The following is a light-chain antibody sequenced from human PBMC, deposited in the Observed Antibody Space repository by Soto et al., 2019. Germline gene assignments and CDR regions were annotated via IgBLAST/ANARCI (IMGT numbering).Light chain of an antibody. Sequence: DIVMTQSPDSLAVSLGERAAINCKSSQNILSTSNNRNYLGWFQQKSGLPPKLIISWASARESGVPDRFSGSGSRTDFTLTISSLQAEDVAVYYCQQYYNAPITFGQGTRLEIK. CDR1: QNILSTSNNRNY. V-gene: IGKV4-1*01. CDR2: WAS. J-gene: IGKJ5*01. CDR3: QQYYNAPIT.